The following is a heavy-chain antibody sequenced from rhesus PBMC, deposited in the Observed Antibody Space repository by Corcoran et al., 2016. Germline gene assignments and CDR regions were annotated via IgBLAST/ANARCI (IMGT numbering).Heavy chain of an antibody. CDR3: AKESCVGGVCFEGN. Sequence: EVQLVDTGGGLVQPGGSLKLSCSTAGFSFGRSGMCWVCRAPGKGLERVSAIHSSGREPYYADSLKCPFTISRDNSKNTLSLQMNSLRTEDTAVYYCAKESCVGGVCFEGNWGQGVLVTVSS. V-gene: IGHV3S5*01. J-gene: IGHJ4*01. D-gene: IGHD2-39*02. CDR1: GFSFGRSG. CDR2: IHSSGREP.